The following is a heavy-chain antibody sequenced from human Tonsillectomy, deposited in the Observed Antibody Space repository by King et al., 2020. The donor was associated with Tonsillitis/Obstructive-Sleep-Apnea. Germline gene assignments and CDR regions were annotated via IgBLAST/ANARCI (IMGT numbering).Heavy chain of an antibody. CDR2: ISNSGATA. CDR1: GFTFSSYA. V-gene: IGHV3-23*04. Sequence: VQLVQSGGGLVQPGGSLRLSCAASGFTFSSYAMHWVRQAPGKGLQWVSVISNSGATAFYADSVKGRFTISRDDSKNTLYLQMNSLGVEDTAVYYCAEVDCSTTSCYLRGYDYWGQGTLVTVSS. D-gene: IGHD2-2*01. CDR3: AEVDCSTTSCYLRGYDY. J-gene: IGHJ4*02.